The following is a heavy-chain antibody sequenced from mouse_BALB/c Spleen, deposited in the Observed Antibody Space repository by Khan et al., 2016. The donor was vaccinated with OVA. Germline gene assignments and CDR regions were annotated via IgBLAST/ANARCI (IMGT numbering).Heavy chain of an antibody. J-gene: IGHJ2*01. CDR3: ARTARIKY. D-gene: IGHD1-2*01. Sequence: VQLQQSGPGLVKPSQSLSLTCTATGYSITSGYGWNWIRQSPGNKLEWMGNISYSGSTNYNPSFKSRISISRDTSKNQFFLQLNSVTTEDTATXYCARTARIKYWGQGTTLTVSS. CDR1: GYSITSGYG. CDR2: ISYSGST. V-gene: IGHV3-1*02.